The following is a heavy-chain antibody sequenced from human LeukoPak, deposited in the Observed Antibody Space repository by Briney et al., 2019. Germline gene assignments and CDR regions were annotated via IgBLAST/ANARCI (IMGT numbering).Heavy chain of an antibody. CDR1: GGSISSYY. V-gene: IGHV4-59*01. Sequence: SETLSLTCTVSGGSISSYYWSWIRQPPGKGLGWIGYIYYSGSTNYNPSLKSRVTISVDTSKNQFSLKLSSVTAADTAVYYCAREGDTLDAFDIWGQGTMVTVSS. CDR2: IYYSGST. J-gene: IGHJ3*02. D-gene: IGHD5-18*01. CDR3: AREGDTLDAFDI.